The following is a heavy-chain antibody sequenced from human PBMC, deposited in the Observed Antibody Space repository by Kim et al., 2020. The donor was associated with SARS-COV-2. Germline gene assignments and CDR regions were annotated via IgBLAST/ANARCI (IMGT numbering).Heavy chain of an antibody. J-gene: IGHJ4*02. V-gene: IGHV1-18*01. D-gene: IGHD3-10*01. Sequence: AQRLQGRVTMTTDTSTSTAYMELRSLRSDDTAVYYCAGVGSGSYGSNFDYWGQGTLVTVSS. CDR3: AGVGSGSYGSNFDY.